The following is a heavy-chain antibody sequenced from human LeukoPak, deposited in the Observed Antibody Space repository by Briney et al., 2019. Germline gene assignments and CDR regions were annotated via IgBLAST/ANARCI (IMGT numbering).Heavy chain of an antibody. V-gene: IGHV3-21*01. CDR1: GFTFSTYS. Sequence: GGSLRLSCAASGFTFSTYSLNWVRQAPGKGLEWVSSISGSSSYRYYADSVMGRFTISRDNAKNSVYLQMNSLRAEDTAVYYCVRDFSHIMMRGEYYFDYWGQGTLVTVSS. CDR3: VRDFSHIMMRGEYYFDY. CDR2: ISGSSSYR. J-gene: IGHJ4*02. D-gene: IGHD3-16*01.